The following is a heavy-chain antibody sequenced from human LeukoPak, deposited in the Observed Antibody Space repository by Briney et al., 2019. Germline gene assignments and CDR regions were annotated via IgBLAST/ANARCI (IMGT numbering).Heavy chain of an antibody. CDR3: ARDPVRQNEDYYDSTREGGYFDY. J-gene: IGHJ4*02. CDR2: INPSGGST. CDR1: GYTFTGYY. Sequence: ASVKVSCKASGYTFTGYYMHWVRQAPGQGLEWMGIINPSGGSTSYAKKFQGRVTVTRDTSTSTVYMELSSLRSEDTAVYYCARDPVRQNEDYYDSTREGGYFDYWGQGTLVTVSS. V-gene: IGHV1-46*01. D-gene: IGHD3-22*01.